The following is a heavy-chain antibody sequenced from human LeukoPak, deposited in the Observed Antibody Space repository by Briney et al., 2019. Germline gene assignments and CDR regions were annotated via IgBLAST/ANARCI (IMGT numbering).Heavy chain of an antibody. D-gene: IGHD5-24*01. Sequence: PGGSLRLSCVASGFTFSSYAMPWVRQAPGKGLEYVSAISSNGGSTYYANSVKGRFTISRDNSKNTLYLQMGSLRAEDMAVYYCARDGYNRAFDYWGQGTLVTVSS. J-gene: IGHJ4*02. V-gene: IGHV3-64*01. CDR2: ISSNGGST. CDR3: ARDGYNRAFDY. CDR1: GFTFSSYA.